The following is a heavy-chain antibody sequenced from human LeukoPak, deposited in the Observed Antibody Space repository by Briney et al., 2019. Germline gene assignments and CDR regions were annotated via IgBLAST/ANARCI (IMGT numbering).Heavy chain of an antibody. CDR3: ARSRSSSSIDY. Sequence: GRSLRLSCAASGFTFSSYAMHWVRQAPGKGLEWVAVISYDGNNKYYADSVKGRFTISRDNSKNTLYLQMNSLRAEDTAVYYCARSRSSSSIDYWGQGTLVTVSS. CDR2: ISYDGNNK. J-gene: IGHJ4*02. D-gene: IGHD6-6*01. CDR1: GFTFSSYA. V-gene: IGHV3-30-3*01.